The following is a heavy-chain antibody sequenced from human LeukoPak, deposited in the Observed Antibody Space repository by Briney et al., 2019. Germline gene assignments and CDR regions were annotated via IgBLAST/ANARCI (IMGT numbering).Heavy chain of an antibody. CDR2: ISSSSSYI. Sequence: GGSLRLSCAASGFTFSSYSMNWVRQAPGKGLEWVSSISSSSSYIYYADSVKGRFTISRDNAKNSLYLQMNSLRAEDTAVYYCARDLLQGAGIQFDYWGQGSLVTVSS. J-gene: IGHJ4*02. V-gene: IGHV3-21*01. D-gene: IGHD1-14*01. CDR3: ARDLLQGAGIQFDY. CDR1: GFTFSSYS.